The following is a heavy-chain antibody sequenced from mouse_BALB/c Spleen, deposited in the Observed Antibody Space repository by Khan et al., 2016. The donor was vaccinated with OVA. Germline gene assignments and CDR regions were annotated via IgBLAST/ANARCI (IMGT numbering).Heavy chain of an antibody. D-gene: IGHD2-2*01. CDR2: LYYSGTT. CDR1: GISITTGNYR. Sequence: EVQLQESGPGLVKPSQTVSLTCTVSGISITTGNYRWSWIRQFPGNKLEWIGYLYYSGTTTYNPSLTSRTTITRDTSKNQFFLEMNSLTAEDTATYYCGRDSGGFDSYYFDDWGQGTTLTVSS. V-gene: IGHV3-5*02. CDR3: GRDSGGFDSYYFDD. J-gene: IGHJ2*01.